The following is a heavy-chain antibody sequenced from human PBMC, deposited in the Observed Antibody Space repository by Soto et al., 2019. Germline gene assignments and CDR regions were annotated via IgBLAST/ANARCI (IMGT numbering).Heavy chain of an antibody. V-gene: IGHV3-23*01. CDR2: ISGSGDKT. Sequence: GGSLRLSCKASGFTFRSYAMSWVRHTPGKGLEWVSSISGSGDKTYYADSVKGRFTFSRDNSKNTLYLQMNSLRFEDTAVYYCAKDDFTDRGDDYFDYWGPGTLVTVSS. D-gene: IGHD2-21*02. CDR3: AKDDFTDRGDDYFDY. CDR1: GFTFRSYA. J-gene: IGHJ4*02.